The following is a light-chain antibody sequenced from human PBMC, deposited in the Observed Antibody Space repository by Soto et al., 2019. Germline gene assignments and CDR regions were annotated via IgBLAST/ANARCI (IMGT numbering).Light chain of an antibody. CDR3: QQYNEWPLT. CDR1: QSVRSN. CDR2: DAS. Sequence: EIVMTQSPATLSVSPGERATLSCRARQSVRSNLAWYQQIPGQAPRLLIYDASTGATGIPARFSGSGSGTEFTLTISILQSEDFAVYYCQQYNEWPLTFGGGTKVGIK. J-gene: IGKJ4*01. V-gene: IGKV3-15*01.